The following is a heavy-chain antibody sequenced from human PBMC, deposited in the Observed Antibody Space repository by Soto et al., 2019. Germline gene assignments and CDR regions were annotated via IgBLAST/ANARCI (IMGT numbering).Heavy chain of an antibody. J-gene: IGHJ5*02. V-gene: IGHV3-53*01. D-gene: IGHD1-1*01. Sequence: QPGGSLRLSCAASGFTVSNTYMTWVRQPPGKGLECVSVIYTAGGTNYADSVKGRFIISRDNSKNTLYLQMNSLRAEDTAVYYCERALQVAKGGFDPWGQGTLVPVSS. CDR3: ERALQVAKGGFDP. CDR2: IYTAGGT. CDR1: GFTVSNTY.